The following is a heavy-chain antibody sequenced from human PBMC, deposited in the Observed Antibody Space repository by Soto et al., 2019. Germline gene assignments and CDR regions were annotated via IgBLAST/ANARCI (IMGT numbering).Heavy chain of an antibody. Sequence: QVQLVQSGDEVKKPGASVKVSCKASGYTFTTYGITWVRQAPGQGLEWMGWISGFNGNTNYAQRFQGRVSMTTDTFTNTAYMELRSLRSDDTVVYYCAREILPASPREFDYWGQGTLVTVSS. CDR3: AREILPASPREFDY. J-gene: IGHJ4*02. CDR2: ISGFNGNT. D-gene: IGHD2-15*01. V-gene: IGHV1-18*01. CDR1: GYTFTTYG.